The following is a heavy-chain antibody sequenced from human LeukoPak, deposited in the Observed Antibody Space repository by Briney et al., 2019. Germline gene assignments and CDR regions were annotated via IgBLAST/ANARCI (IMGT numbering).Heavy chain of an antibody. Sequence: GASVKVSCKASGYTFTSYDINWVRQAAGQGVEWMGWMNPNSGNTGYAQKFQGRVTMTRKTSRSAAYMEVSSLRSEGRAGDDCARGRGPPRPAVARNLDYWRQGPLVPVPS. CDR1: GYTFTSYD. CDR3: ARGRGPPRPAVARNLDY. J-gene: IGHJ4*02. D-gene: IGHD6-19*01. V-gene: IGHV1-8*01. CDR2: MNPNSGNT.